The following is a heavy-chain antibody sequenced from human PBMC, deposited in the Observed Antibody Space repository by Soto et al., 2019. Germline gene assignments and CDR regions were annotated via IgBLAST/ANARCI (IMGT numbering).Heavy chain of an antibody. CDR2: ISYDGSLQ. D-gene: IGHD5-18*01. J-gene: IGHJ4*02. CDR1: GFAFSSYG. Sequence: QAQLVESGGGVVQPGRSLRLSCAASGFAFSSYGMHWVRQAPGTGLEWVAVISYDGSLQYYADSVKGRLTISRNNSKNMVLLQMSSLRAEDTAVYYWVSDRGYGHASVPYSWGQGTLVSVSS. CDR3: VSDRGYGHASVPYS. V-gene: IGHV3-30*03.